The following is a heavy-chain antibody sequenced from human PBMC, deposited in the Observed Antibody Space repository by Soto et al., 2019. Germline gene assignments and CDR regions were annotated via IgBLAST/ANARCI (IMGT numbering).Heavy chain of an antibody. CDR3: VKGGWLDD. Sequence: EVQLLESGGGLIQPGGSLRLSCAASGFPFSTYEMTWARQSPGKGLEWVAFITSSGGPTYYADSVRGRFTISRDNSKNTLCRQMDRLRVEDRARYYCVKGGWLDDWGPAALVTVSS. V-gene: IGHV3-23*01. CDR2: ITSSGGPT. CDR1: GFPFSTYE. J-gene: IGHJ5*02.